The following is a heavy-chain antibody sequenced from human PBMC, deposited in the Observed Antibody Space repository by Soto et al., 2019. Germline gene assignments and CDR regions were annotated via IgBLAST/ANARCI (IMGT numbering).Heavy chain of an antibody. CDR1: GYTFTSYG. CDR3: ARDRFDVGATNWFDP. D-gene: IGHD1-26*01. Sequence: QVQLVQSGAEVKKPGASVKVSCKASGYTFTSYGISWVRQAPGQGLEWMGWISAYNGNTNYAQKLHGRVTMTTDTSPSTAYMELRSLRSDDTAVYYCARDRFDVGATNWFDPWGQGTLVTVSS. CDR2: ISAYNGNT. J-gene: IGHJ5*02. V-gene: IGHV1-18*01.